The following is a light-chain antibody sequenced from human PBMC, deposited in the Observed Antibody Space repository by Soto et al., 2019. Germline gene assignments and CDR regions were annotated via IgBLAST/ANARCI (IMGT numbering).Light chain of an antibody. CDR1: SSDVGGFEY. Sequence: QSVLXQPASVSGSPGQSITISCTGTSSDVGGFEYVSWYQHQPGKAPKLIIYDVTKRPSGVSNRFSGSKSGNTASLTISGIRAEDEGDYYCGSITRSSTSVFGTGTKVTVL. CDR3: GSITRSSTSV. CDR2: DVT. J-gene: IGLJ1*01. V-gene: IGLV2-14*01.